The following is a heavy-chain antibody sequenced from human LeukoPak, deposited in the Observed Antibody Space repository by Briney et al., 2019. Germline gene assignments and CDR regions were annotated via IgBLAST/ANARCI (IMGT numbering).Heavy chain of an antibody. D-gene: IGHD4-17*01. Sequence: PGGSLRLSCAASGFTFSSYEMNWVRQAPGKGLEWVSYISSSGSTIYYADSVKGRFTISRDNAKNSLYLQMNSLRAEDTAVYYCASAGLNDDGDYVEHRGTPSYFYYMDVWGKGTTVTISS. V-gene: IGHV3-48*03. CDR2: ISSSGSTI. CDR3: ASAGLNDDGDYVEHRGTPSYFYYMDV. J-gene: IGHJ6*03. CDR1: GFTFSSYE.